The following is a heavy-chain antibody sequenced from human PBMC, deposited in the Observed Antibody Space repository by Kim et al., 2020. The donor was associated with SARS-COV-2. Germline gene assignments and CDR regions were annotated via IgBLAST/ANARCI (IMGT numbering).Heavy chain of an antibody. D-gene: IGHD5-18*01. CDR1: GGSFSGYY. CDR2: INHSGST. V-gene: IGHV4-34*01. J-gene: IGHJ4*02. Sequence: SETLSLTCAVYGGSFSGYYWSWIRQPPGKGLEWIGEINHSGSTNYNPSLKSRVTISVDTSKNQFSLKLSSVTAADTAVYYCARGRAEDTAMVVYDYWGQGTLVTVSS. CDR3: ARGRAEDTAMVVYDY.